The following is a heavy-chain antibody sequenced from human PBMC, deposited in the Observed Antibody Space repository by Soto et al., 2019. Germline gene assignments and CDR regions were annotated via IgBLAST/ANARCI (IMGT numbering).Heavy chain of an antibody. V-gene: IGHV1-69*06. CDR2: IIPISETT. CDR1: GVTFSSLG. CDR3: ARALLSHSYDSGGYDFYFHGMDV. J-gene: IGHJ6*02. D-gene: IGHD3-22*01. Sequence: SVKVSCKASGVTFSSLGINWVRQAPGQGLEWMGGIIPISETTNYAQIFQDRVSIVADISTTTAYMELSRLTFEDTAVYYCARALLSHSYDSGGYDFYFHGMDVWGQGTPVTVSS.